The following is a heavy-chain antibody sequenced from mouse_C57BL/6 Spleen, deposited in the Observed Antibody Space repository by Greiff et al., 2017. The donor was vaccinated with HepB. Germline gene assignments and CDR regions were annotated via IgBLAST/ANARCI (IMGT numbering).Heavy chain of an antibody. D-gene: IGHD1-1*01. J-gene: IGHJ2*01. Sequence: QVQLKQPGAELVMPGASVKLSCKASGYTFTSYWMHWVKQRPGQGLEWIGEIDPSDSDTNYNQKFKGKATLTVDKSSSTAYMQLSSLTSEDSAVYYCAMMGVGIYYGSSYPFGYWGQGTTLTVSS. V-gene: IGHV1-69*01. CDR2: IDPSDSDT. CDR1: GYTFTSYW. CDR3: AMMGVGIYYGSSYPFGY.